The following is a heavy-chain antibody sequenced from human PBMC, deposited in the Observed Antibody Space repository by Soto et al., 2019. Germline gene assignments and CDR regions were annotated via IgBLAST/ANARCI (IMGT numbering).Heavy chain of an antibody. J-gene: IGHJ4*02. CDR1: GYTFTSFY. Sequence: ASVKVSCKASGYTFTSFYVHWVRQAPGQGLEWMGVINPNGGSTAYAQKFQGRVTMTRDTSTSTVYMELSSLRSEDTALFYCARLATVTPPYYFDYWGQGTLVTVSS. D-gene: IGHD4-17*01. CDR3: ARLATVTPPYYFDY. V-gene: IGHV1-46*01. CDR2: INPNGGST.